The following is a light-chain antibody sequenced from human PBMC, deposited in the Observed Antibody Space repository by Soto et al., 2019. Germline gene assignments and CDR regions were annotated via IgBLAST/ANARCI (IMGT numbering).Light chain of an antibody. CDR2: AAS. V-gene: IGKV1-27*01. Sequence: DIQMTQSPSSLSASVGDRVTITCRASQVISNYVAWYQQKQGKVPKLLIYAASALQSGVPFRFSGSGSGTDLILSISSLQPEDVATYYCQKYNSAPWTFGQGTKVEIK. CDR3: QKYNSAPWT. CDR1: QVISNY. J-gene: IGKJ1*01.